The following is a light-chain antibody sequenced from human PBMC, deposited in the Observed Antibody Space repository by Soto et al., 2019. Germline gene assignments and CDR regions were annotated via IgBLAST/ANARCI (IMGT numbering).Light chain of an antibody. Sequence: DIQMTQSPSSLSASVGDRVTITCRASQSISSYLHWYQQTPGKAPKLLIYAASSLQGGVPSRFSGSGSGTDFTLTIASLQPEDFATYYCRQSYSTPQTFGQGTKVEIK. CDR2: AAS. J-gene: IGKJ1*01. CDR3: RQSYSTPQT. V-gene: IGKV1-39*01. CDR1: QSISSY.